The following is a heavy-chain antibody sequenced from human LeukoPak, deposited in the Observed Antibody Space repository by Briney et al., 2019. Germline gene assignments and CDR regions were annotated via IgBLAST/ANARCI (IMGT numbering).Heavy chain of an antibody. CDR2: ISGSGGST. V-gene: IGHV3-23*01. CDR3: AKDGLRFLEWYLGYFDL. CDR1: GFTFSSYA. J-gene: IGHJ2*01. Sequence: GGSLRLSCAASGFTFSSYAMSWVRQTPGKGLEWVSSISGSGGSTNYADSVTGRFTISRGNSNNTLYLQMNSLRADDTAVYYCAKDGLRFLEWYLGYFDLWGRGTLVIVSS. D-gene: IGHD3-3*01.